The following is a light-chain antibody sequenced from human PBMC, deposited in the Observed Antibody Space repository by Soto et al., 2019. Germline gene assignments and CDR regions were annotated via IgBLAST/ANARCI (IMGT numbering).Light chain of an antibody. J-gene: IGKJ4*01. V-gene: IGKV3-15*01. CDR2: GAS. Sequence: EVVMTQSPATLSLSPGERATLSCRASQSVGGDLDWYQQKPGQAPRLLIYGASTRITGVPARFSGSGSGTEFTLTISSLQSEDFAIYYCQQHNNWPLTFGGGTTVAIK. CDR1: QSVGGD. CDR3: QQHNNWPLT.